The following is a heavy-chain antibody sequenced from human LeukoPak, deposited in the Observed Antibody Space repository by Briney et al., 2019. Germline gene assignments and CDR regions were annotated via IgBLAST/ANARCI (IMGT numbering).Heavy chain of an antibody. Sequence: SETLSLTCTVSGGSVSSGSYYWGWIRQPPGKGLEWIGSIYYSGSTYYNPSLKSRVTISVDTSKNQFSLKLSSVTAADTAVYYCARSDTAMVLDYWGQGTLVTVSS. J-gene: IGHJ4*02. CDR2: IYYSGST. D-gene: IGHD5-18*01. V-gene: IGHV4-39*01. CDR1: GGSVSSGSYY. CDR3: ARSDTAMVLDY.